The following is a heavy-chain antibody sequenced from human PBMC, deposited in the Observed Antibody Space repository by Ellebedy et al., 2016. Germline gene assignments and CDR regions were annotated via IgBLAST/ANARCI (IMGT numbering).Heavy chain of an antibody. CDR2: IFPGDSDT. V-gene: IGHV5-51*01. J-gene: IGHJ6*02. CDR3: ATSLAVAGTPYFYYGMDV. D-gene: IGHD6-19*01. Sequence: GESLKISCKGSGYSFTRYWIAWVRQIPGKGLEWMGIIFPGDSDTRYSPSFRGQVTISADKSTSTAYLQWSSLKASDTAMYYCATSLAVAGTPYFYYGMDVWGQGTTVTVSS. CDR1: GYSFTRYW.